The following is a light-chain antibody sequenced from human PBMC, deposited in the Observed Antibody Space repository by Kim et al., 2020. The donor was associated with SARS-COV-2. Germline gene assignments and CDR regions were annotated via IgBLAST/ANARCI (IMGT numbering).Light chain of an antibody. CDR1: QTISTW. V-gene: IGKV1-5*03. CDR2: LAS. CDR3: QHYSRFPYT. Sequence: DIQMTQSPSTLSASVGDRVTITCRASQTISTWLAWYQQKPGKAPNLLIHLASTLESGVPSRFIGSGSGTEFTLTIDSLQPDDFATYYCQHYSRFPYTFGQGTKLEI. J-gene: IGKJ2*01.